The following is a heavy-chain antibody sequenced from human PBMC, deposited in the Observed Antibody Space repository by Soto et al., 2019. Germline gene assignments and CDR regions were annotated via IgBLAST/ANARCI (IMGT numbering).Heavy chain of an antibody. CDR2: INHSGST. Sequence: SETLSLTCAVYGGSFSGYYWSWIRQPPGKGLEWIGEINHSGSTNYNPSLKSRVTISVDTSKNQFSLKLSSVTAADTAVYYCARGLRRGSSSSSHYYYGMDVWGQGTTVT. D-gene: IGHD6-6*01. CDR3: ARGLRRGSSSSSHYYYGMDV. V-gene: IGHV4-34*01. CDR1: GGSFSGYY. J-gene: IGHJ6*02.